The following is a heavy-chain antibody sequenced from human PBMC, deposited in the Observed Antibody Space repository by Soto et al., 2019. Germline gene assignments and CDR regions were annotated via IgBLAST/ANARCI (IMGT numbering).Heavy chain of an antibody. CDR3: ARGGAVQISWFGDGGD. D-gene: IGHD3-10*01. CDR1: GYTFTGSY. CDR2: INPTTGGT. J-gene: IGHJ4*02. V-gene: IGHV1-46*01. Sequence: QVQLVQSGAEVKKPGASVMVSCKASGYTFTGSYIYWVRQAPGQGLEWMGVINPTTGGTSYAQKFQGRVPMTRDTSTSTVYMGLTSLRSEDTAVYYCARGGAVQISWFGDGGDWGQGTLVTVSS.